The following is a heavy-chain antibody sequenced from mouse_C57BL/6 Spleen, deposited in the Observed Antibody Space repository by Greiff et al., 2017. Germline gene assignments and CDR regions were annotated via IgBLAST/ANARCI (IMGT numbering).Heavy chain of an antibody. V-gene: IGHV1-4*01. J-gene: IGHJ4*01. CDR1: GYTFTSYT. CDR2: INPSSGYT. Sequence: VQLQQSGAELARPGASVKMSCKASGYTFTSYTMHWVKQRPGQGLEWIGYINPSSGYTKYNQKFKDKATLTADKSSSTAYMQLSSLTSEDSAVYYCAITAQDYAMDDWGQGTSVTVSS. CDR3: AITAQDYAMDD. D-gene: IGHD3-2*02.